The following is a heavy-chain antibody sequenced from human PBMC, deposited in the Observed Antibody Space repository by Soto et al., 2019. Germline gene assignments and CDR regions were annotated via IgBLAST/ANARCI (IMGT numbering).Heavy chain of an antibody. V-gene: IGHV1-18*01. CDR3: AAESISYYDSSGSYDY. CDR2: ISAYNGNT. Sequence: ASVKVSCKASGYTFTSYGISWVRQAPGQGLEWMGWISAYNGNTNYAQKLQGRVTMTTDTSTSTAYMELRSLRSDDTAVYYCAAESISYYDSSGSYDYWGQGTLVTVSS. D-gene: IGHD3-22*01. J-gene: IGHJ4*02. CDR1: GYTFTSYG.